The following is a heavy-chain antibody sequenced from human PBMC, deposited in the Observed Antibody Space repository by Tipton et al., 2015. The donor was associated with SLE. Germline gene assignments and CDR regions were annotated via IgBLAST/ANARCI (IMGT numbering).Heavy chain of an antibody. CDR2: INHSGST. Sequence: LRLPCAVYGGSFSGYYWSWIRQPPGKGLEWIGEINHSGSTNYNPSLKSRVTISVDTSKNQFSLKLSSVTAADTAVYYCARGSSGSYGGAFDIWGQGTMVTVSS. J-gene: IGHJ3*02. CDR3: ARGSSGSYGGAFDI. D-gene: IGHD1-26*01. CDR1: GGSFSGYY. V-gene: IGHV4-34*01.